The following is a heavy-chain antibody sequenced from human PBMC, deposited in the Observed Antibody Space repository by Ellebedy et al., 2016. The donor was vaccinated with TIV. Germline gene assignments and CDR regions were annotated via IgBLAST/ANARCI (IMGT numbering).Heavy chain of an antibody. D-gene: IGHD3-3*01. V-gene: IGHV4-39*06. J-gene: IGHJ4*02. CDR3: ARILRAGSDGDYFDY. CDR1: GGSISSSSYY. CDR2: IFYSGNT. Sequence: MPSETLSLTCAVSGGSISSSSYYRGWIRQPPGKGLEWIGCIFYSGNTYYNPSLKSRLTISVDTSKNPFALKLSSVTAADTAVYYCARILRAGSDGDYFDYWGQGTQVTASS.